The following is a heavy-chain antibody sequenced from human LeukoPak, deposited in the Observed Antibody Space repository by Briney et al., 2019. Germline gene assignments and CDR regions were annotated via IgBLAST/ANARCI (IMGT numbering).Heavy chain of an antibody. D-gene: IGHD6-13*01. V-gene: IGHV1-46*01. CDR1: GYTFTSYC. CDR2: INPSGGST. J-gene: IGHJ5*02. CDR3: AISSSWTFDP. Sequence: ASVKVSCKASGYTFTSYCMHWVRQAPGQGLEWMGIINPSGGSTSSAQKFQGRVTMTRDTSTSTVYMELRSLRSEDTAVYYCAISSSWTFDPWGQGTLVTVYS.